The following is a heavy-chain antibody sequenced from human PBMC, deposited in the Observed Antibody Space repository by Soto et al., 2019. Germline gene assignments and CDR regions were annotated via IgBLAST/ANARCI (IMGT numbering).Heavy chain of an antibody. Sequence: EVQVVESGGGLVQPGGSLRLSCAASGFTFSRYDMHWVRQATGRDLEWVSGIGTSGDTYYAGSVKGRFTISRENAKNSVYLQMNSLRAGDTAVYYCARGALGFDPWGQGTLVAVSS. CDR1: GFTFSRYD. D-gene: IGHD6-6*01. V-gene: IGHV3-13*04. J-gene: IGHJ5*02. CDR2: IGTSGDT. CDR3: ARGALGFDP.